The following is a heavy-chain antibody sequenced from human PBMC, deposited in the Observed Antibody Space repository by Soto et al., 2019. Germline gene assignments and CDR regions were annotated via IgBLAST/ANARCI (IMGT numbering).Heavy chain of an antibody. J-gene: IGHJ6*03. CDR3: ARGNTHGYYYMDV. V-gene: IGHV4-59*08. Sequence: QVQLQESGPGLVKPSETLSLTCAVSGASMNTYYWSWIRQPPGKGLEWIGYFYYSGLTNYNPSLMRRVTISLDTSKNQFALKLSSVTAADTAVYFCARGNTHGYYYMDVWGRGTTVTVSS. D-gene: IGHD3-22*01. CDR1: GASMNTYY. CDR2: FYYSGLT.